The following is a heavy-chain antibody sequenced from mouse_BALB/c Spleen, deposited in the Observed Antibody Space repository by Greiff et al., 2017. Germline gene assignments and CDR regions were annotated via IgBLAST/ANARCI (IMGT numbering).Heavy chain of an antibody. V-gene: IGHV5-6*02. CDR3: ARRNYDYDEAMDY. CDR1: GFTFSSYG. CDR2: ISSGGSYT. Sequence: EVKLQESGGDLVKPGGSLKLSCAASGFTFSSYGMSWVRQTPDKRLEWVATISSGGSYTYYPDSVKGRFTISRDNAKNTLYLQMSSLKSEDTAMYYCARRNYDYDEAMDYWGQGTSVTVSS. D-gene: IGHD2-4*01. J-gene: IGHJ4*01.